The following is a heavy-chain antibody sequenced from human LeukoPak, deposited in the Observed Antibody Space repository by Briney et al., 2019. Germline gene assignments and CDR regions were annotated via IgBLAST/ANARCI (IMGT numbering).Heavy chain of an antibody. CDR3: ARERVTTGGDACDI. Sequence: PGGSLRLSCVASGFTFSDFSMNWVRQAPGKGLEWVSYISPFATKIYYADSVKGRFTMSRDNAKNSLYLQMNSLRAEDTAIYYCARERVTTGGDACDIWGQGTMVTVSS. CDR2: ISPFATKI. J-gene: IGHJ3*02. D-gene: IGHD4-11*01. V-gene: IGHV3-48*04. CDR1: GFTFSDFS.